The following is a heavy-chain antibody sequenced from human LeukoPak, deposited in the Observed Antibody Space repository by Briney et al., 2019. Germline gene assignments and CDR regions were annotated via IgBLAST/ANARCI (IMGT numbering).Heavy chain of an antibody. CDR3: ARVSSGLDCSSTSCYLVYYFDY. CDR2: MDYTGTT. D-gene: IGHD2-2*01. Sequence: PSETLSLTCTVSGGSISSDYWTWIRQSPGKGLEWIGYMDYTGTTKYNPALKSRISISVDTSKNQFSLKLSSVTAADTAVYYCARVSSGLDCSSTSCYLVYYFDYWGQGTLVTVSS. V-gene: IGHV4-59*01. CDR1: GGSISSDY. J-gene: IGHJ4*02.